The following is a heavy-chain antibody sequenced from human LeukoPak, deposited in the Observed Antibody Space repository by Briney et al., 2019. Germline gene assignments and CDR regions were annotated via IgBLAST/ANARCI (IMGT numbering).Heavy chain of an antibody. V-gene: IGHV3-11*04. CDR2: ISSSGSTI. J-gene: IGHJ6*03. CDR1: GFTFSDYY. CDR3: ARVLLAEYYYYMDV. D-gene: IGHD3-9*01. Sequence: PGGSLRLSCAASGFTFSDYYMSWIRQAPGKGLEWVSYISSSGSTIYYADSVKGRFTISRDNAKNSLYLQMNSLRAEDTAVYYCARVLLAEYYYYMDVWGKGTTVTVSS.